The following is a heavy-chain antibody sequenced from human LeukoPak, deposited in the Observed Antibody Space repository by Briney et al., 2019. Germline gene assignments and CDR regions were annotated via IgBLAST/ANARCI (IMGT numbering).Heavy chain of an antibody. CDR3: AKQYDFWSGYLYYFDY. V-gene: IGHV3-23*01. J-gene: IGHJ4*02. Sequence: PGGSLRLSCAASGFTFSSYAMSWVRQAPGKGLEWVSAISGSGGSTYYADSVKGRFTISRDNSKNTLYLQMNSLRAEDTAVYYCAKQYDFWSGYLYYFDYWGQGTLVTVSS. D-gene: IGHD3-3*01. CDR1: GFTFSSYA. CDR2: ISGSGGST.